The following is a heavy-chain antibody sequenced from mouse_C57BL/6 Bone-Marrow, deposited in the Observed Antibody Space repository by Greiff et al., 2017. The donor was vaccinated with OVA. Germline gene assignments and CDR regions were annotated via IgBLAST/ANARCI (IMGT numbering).Heavy chain of an antibody. CDR2: IDPETGGT. CDR1: GYTFTDYE. Sequence: VQLQQSGAELVRPGASVTLSCKASGYTFTDYEMHWVKQTPVHALEWIGAIDPETGGTAYNQKFKGNAILTADNSSSTSYMELRSLTSEDSAVYYYTRTYYSNYGGAWFAYWGQGTLVTVSA. V-gene: IGHV1-15*01. CDR3: TRTYYSNYGGAWFAY. J-gene: IGHJ3*01. D-gene: IGHD2-5*01.